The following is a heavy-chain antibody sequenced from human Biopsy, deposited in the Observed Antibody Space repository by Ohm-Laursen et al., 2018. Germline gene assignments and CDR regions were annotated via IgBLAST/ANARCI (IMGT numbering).Heavy chain of an antibody. CDR3: ARGRLRAVARFDY. CDR2: INHSGST. D-gene: IGHD6-19*01. Sequence: SDTPSLTCAVYGGSFSGYYWSWIRQPPGKGLEWIGEINHSGSTNYNPSLKRRVTISVNTSKNQFSLKLSSVTAADTAVYYCARGRLRAVARFDYWGQGTLVTVSS. V-gene: IGHV4-34*01. CDR1: GGSFSGYY. J-gene: IGHJ4*02.